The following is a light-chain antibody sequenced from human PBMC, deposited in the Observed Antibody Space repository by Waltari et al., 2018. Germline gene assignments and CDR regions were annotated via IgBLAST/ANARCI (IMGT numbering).Light chain of an antibody. V-gene: IGKV3-15*01. CDR2: GAS. CDR3: QHYNNLPLT. CDR1: ELVSSK. J-gene: IGKJ4*01. Sequence: EIVMTQSPATLSVSPGDRATLPSRPSELVSSKLAWYQQRAGQAPRLLIYGASTRATGNPARFSGSGSGTEFTLTISSLQSEDFAVYFCQHYNNLPLTFGGGTKVEIK.